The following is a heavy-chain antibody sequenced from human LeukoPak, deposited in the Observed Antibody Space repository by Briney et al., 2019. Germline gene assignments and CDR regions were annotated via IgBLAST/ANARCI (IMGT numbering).Heavy chain of an antibody. CDR3: ARASHYYDSSPSDY. J-gene: IGHJ4*02. CDR1: GFTFTNYA. CDR2: ISGSGSNT. Sequence: GGSLRLSCAASGFTFTNYAMTWARQAPGKGLEWVSVISGSGSNTDYADSVKGRFTISRDNSKNTLYLQMNSLRVEDTAVYFCARASHYYDSSPSDYWGQGTLVTVSS. D-gene: IGHD3-22*01. V-gene: IGHV3-23*01.